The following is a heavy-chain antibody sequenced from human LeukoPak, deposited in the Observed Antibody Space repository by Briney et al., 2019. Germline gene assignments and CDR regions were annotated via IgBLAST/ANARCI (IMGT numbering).Heavy chain of an antibody. CDR3: ASSDSSGYYPRGDY. V-gene: IGHV4-39*01. J-gene: IGHJ4*02. CDR2: IYYSGST. CDR1: GGSISSYY. D-gene: IGHD3-22*01. Sequence: SETLSLTCTVSGGSISSYYWGWIRQPPGKGLEWIGSIYYSGSTYYNPSLKSRVTISVDTSKNQFSLKLSSVTAADTAVYYCASSDSSGYYPRGDYWGQGTLVTVSS.